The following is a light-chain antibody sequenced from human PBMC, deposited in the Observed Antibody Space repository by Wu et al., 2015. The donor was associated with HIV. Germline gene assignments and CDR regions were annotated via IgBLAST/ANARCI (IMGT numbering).Light chain of an antibody. CDR3: QQRSTWPPNS. CDR1: QSLSSS. V-gene: IGKV3-11*01. Sequence: EIVLTQSPATLSLSPGDRATLSCRASQSLSSSLAWYQQRPGQAPRLLIYGASNRATGIPARFSGSGSGTDFTLTISSLEAEDFAIYYCQQRSTWPPNSFGQGTKLEIK. CDR2: GAS. J-gene: IGKJ2*03.